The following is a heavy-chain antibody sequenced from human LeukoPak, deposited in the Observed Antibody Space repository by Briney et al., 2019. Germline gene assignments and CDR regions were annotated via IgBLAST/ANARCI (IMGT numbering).Heavy chain of an antibody. CDR3: AKRIQSAMATGY. CDR1: GFTFSNSA. Sequence: GGSLRLSCAAPGFTFSNSALSWVRQAPGKGLEWVSDISGSGGSTYYADSVKGRFTISRDNSKNTLYLQMNSLRAEDTAVYYCAKRIQSAMATGYWGQGTLVTVSS. D-gene: IGHD5-18*01. V-gene: IGHV3-23*01. CDR2: ISGSGGST. J-gene: IGHJ4*02.